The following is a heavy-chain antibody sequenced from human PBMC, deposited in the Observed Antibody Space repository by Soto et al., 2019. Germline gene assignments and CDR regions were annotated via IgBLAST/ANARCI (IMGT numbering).Heavy chain of an antibody. J-gene: IGHJ5*02. V-gene: IGHV1-69*13. Sequence: GASVKVSCKASGGTFSSYAISWVRQAPGQGLEWMGGIIPIFGTANYAQKFQGRVTITADESTSTAYMELSSLRSEDTAVYCCAIRLIAAAGTNWFDPWGQGTLVTVSS. CDR2: IIPIFGTA. CDR3: AIRLIAAAGTNWFDP. D-gene: IGHD6-13*01. CDR1: GGTFSSYA.